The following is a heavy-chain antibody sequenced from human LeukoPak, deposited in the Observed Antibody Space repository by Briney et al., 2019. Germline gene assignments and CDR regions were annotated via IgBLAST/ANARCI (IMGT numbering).Heavy chain of an antibody. V-gene: IGHV3-11*04. CDR3: ASGDGYFYLDAFDI. D-gene: IGHD2-2*03. Sequence: GGSLRLSCAASGFTFSDYFMSWIRQAPGKGLEWISYISNSGHTMYYADSVKGRFTISRDNAKNSLNLQMNSLKVEDTAVYYCASGDGYFYLDAFDIWGQGTLVTVTS. CDR1: GFTFSDYF. CDR2: ISNSGHTM. J-gene: IGHJ3*02.